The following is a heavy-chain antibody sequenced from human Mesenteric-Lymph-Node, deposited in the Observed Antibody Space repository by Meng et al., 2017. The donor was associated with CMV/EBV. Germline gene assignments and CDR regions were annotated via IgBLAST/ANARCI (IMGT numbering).Heavy chain of an antibody. CDR1: GFTFSSYW. V-gene: IGHV3-7*01. CDR3: ARKMRAYGSNTSCNRRAGFDY. J-gene: IGHJ4*02. Sequence: GESLKISCAASGFTFSSYWMSWVRQAPGKGLEWVANIKQVGSEKYYVDSVKGRFTISRDNAKNSLHLQMNSLRAEDTAVYYCARKMRAYGSNTSCNRRAGFDYWGQGTLVTVSS. D-gene: IGHD2-2*02. CDR2: IKQVGSEK.